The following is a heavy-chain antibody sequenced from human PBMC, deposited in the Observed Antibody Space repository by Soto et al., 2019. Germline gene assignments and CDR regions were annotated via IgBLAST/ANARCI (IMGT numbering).Heavy chain of an antibody. CDR3: ARVAGIYNWNTKAKWFDP. D-gene: IGHD1-20*01. V-gene: IGHV1-18*01. J-gene: IGHJ5*02. CDR1: GYTFTIYG. CDR2: ISGYNGNT. Sequence: ASVKVSCKASGYTFTIYGISWVRQAPRRGLEWMGWISGYNGNTYYAQSLQGRVTMTTDTSTNTAYMDLRSLRSDDTAVYYCARVAGIYNWNTKAKWFDPWGQGTLVTVPQ.